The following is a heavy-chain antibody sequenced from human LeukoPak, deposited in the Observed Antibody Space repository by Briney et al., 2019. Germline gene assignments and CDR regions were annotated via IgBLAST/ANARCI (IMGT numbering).Heavy chain of an antibody. D-gene: IGHD1-20*01. CDR2: ISSSSSYI. V-gene: IGHV3-21*04. CDR3: ARRRYNWNAIDY. Sequence: GGSLRLSCAASGFTFSSYSMNWVRQAPGKGLEWVSSISSSSSYIYYADSVKGRFTISRDNAKNSLYLQMNSLRAGDTAVYFCARRRYNWNAIDYWGQGTLVTVSS. J-gene: IGHJ4*02. CDR1: GFTFSSYS.